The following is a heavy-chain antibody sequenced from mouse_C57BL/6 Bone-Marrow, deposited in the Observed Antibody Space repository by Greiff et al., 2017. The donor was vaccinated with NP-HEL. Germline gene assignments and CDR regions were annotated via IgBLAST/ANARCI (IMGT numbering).Heavy chain of an antibody. V-gene: IGHV5-6*01. D-gene: IGHD2-4*01. CDR2: ISSGGSYT. CDR3: ARQGDYDSYYFDY. CDR1: GFTFSSYG. J-gene: IGHJ2*01. Sequence: EVQLVESGGDLVKPGGSLKLSCAASGFTFSSYGMSWVRQTPDKRLELVATISSGGSYTYYPDSVKGRFPISRDNAKNTLYLQMSSLKSDDTAMYYCARQGDYDSYYFDYWGQGTTLTVSS.